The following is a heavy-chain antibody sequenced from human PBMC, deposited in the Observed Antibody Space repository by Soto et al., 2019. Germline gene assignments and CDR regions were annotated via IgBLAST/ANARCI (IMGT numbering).Heavy chain of an antibody. CDR1: GYTFTSYD. CDR2: MNPNSGNT. J-gene: IGHJ4*02. D-gene: IGHD3-16*02. Sequence: ASVKVSCKASGYTFTSYDINWVRQATGQGLEWMGWMNPNSGNTGYAQKFQGRVTMTRNTSISTAYMELSSLRSEDTAVYYCARRPWDYIWGSYRYPFDYWGQGTLVTVSS. CDR3: ARRPWDYIWGSYRYPFDY. V-gene: IGHV1-8*01.